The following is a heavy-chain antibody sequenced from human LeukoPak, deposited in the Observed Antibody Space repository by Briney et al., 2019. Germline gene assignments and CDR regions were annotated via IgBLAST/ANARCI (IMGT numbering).Heavy chain of an antibody. V-gene: IGHV3-21*04. CDR2: ITSSSASM. J-gene: IGHJ4*02. Sequence: GGSLRLSCAASGFTFTTYSMNWVRQAPGKGLEWVSSITSSSASMYYADSVKGRFTISRDNAKNSLYLQMNSLRAEDMALYYCAKSGSMNYYDSSGFGYWGQGTLVTVSS. CDR1: GFTFTTYS. D-gene: IGHD3-22*01. CDR3: AKSGSMNYYDSSGFGY.